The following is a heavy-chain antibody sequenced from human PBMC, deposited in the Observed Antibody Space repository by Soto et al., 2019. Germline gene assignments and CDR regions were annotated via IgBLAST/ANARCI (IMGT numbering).Heavy chain of an antibody. J-gene: IGHJ6*02. Sequence: SETLSLTCTVSGGSVSSGSYYWSWIRQPPGKGLEWIGYIYYSGSTNYNPSLKSRVTISVDTSKNQFSLKLRSVTAADTAVYYCARATFGVVIYYYGRDVWGQGTTVTVSS. CDR2: IYYSGST. CDR1: GGSVSSGSYY. V-gene: IGHV4-61*01. D-gene: IGHD3-3*01. CDR3: ARATFGVVIYYYGRDV.